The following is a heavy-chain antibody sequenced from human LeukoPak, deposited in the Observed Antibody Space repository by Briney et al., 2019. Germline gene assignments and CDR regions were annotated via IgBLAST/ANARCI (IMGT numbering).Heavy chain of an antibody. CDR3: VRGVIAARHLDY. V-gene: IGHV4-39*07. Sequence: PSETLSLTCTVSGGSISSSSYYWGWIHQPPGKGLEWIGSIYYSGSTYYNPSLKSRVTISVDTSKNQFSLKLSSVTAADTAVYYCVRGVIAARHLDYWGQGTLVTVSS. D-gene: IGHD6-6*01. J-gene: IGHJ4*02. CDR2: IYYSGST. CDR1: GGSISSSSYY.